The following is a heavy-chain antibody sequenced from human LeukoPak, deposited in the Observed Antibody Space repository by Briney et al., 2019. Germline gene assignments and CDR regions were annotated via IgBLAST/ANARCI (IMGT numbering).Heavy chain of an antibody. CDR3: AIDPNWGTHS. V-gene: IGHV3-23*01. CDR1: GFTFSSHT. D-gene: IGHD7-27*01. J-gene: IGHJ4*02. Sequence: GGSLRLSCAASGFTFSSHTMNWVRQAPGKGLEWVSVVSGGGDITIYADSVKGRFTISRDNSKNTLFLQMSSLRAEDTAVYYCAIDPNWGTHSWGQGVLVTVSS. CDR2: VSGGGDIT.